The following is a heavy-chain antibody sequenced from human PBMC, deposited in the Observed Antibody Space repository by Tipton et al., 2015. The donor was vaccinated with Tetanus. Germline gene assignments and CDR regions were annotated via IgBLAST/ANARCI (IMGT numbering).Heavy chain of an antibody. V-gene: IGHV3-30*18. Sequence: SLRLSCAASGFTFSSYGMHWVRQAPGKGLEWVAVISYDGSNKYYADSVKGRFTISRDNSNNTLYLQMNSLRAEDTAVYYCAKEGDFLTGYLFNSWGQGTLVTVSS. D-gene: IGHD3-9*01. J-gene: IGHJ4*02. CDR3: AKEGDFLTGYLFNS. CDR1: GFTFSSYG. CDR2: ISYDGSNK.